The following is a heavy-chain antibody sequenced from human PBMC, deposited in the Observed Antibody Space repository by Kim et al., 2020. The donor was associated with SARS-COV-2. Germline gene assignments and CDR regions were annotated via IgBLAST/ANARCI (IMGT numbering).Heavy chain of an antibody. J-gene: IGHJ4*02. CDR1: GGTFSSYA. CDR2: IIPIFGTA. D-gene: IGHD3-22*01. V-gene: IGHV1-69*13. CDR3: ARPYDSSGYYTGFDY. Sequence: SVKVSCKASGGTFSSYAISWVRQAPGQGLEWMGGIIPIFGTANYAQKFQGRVTITADESTSTAYMELSSLRSEDTAVYYCARPYDSSGYYTGFDYWGQGTLVTVSS.